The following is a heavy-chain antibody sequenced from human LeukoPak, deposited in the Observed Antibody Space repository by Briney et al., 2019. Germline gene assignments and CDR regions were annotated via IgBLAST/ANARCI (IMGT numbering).Heavy chain of an antibody. V-gene: IGHV1-24*01. CDR1: GYTLTELS. CDR2: FDPEDGET. CDR3: ATHPSPYYYYYYMDV. J-gene: IGHJ6*03. Sequence: ASVKVSCKVSGYTLTELSMHWVRQAPGKGPEWMGGFDPEDGETIYAQKFQGRVTMTEDTSTDTAYMELSSLRSEDTAVYYCATHPSPYYYYYYMDVWGKGTTVTVSS.